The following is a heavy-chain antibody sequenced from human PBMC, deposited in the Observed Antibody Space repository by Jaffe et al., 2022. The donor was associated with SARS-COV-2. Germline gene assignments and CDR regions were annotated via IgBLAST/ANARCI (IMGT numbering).Heavy chain of an antibody. J-gene: IGHJ4*02. CDR2: ISASGEVT. CDR3: AKDRWADLGYSGYLYYFDY. Sequence: EVHLLESGGGLVQPGGSLRLSCAASGFIFSSYVMTWVRQAPGKGLEWVSTISASGEVTYYADSVRGRFTISRDNAKQMLYLQMTSLRVEDTAMYFCAKDRWADLGYSGYLYYFDYWGQGTLVTASS. V-gene: IGHV3-23*01. CDR1: GFIFSSYV. D-gene: IGHD6-13*01.